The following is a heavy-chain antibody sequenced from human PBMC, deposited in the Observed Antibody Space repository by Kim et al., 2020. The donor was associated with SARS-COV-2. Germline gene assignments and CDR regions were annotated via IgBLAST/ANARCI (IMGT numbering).Heavy chain of an antibody. J-gene: IGHJ6*03. Sequence: GRFTISRDNSKNTLYLQMNSLRAEDTAVYYCAKVLDYGDYPPSYYYYMDVWGKGTTVTVSS. CDR3: AKVLDYGDYPPSYYYYMDV. D-gene: IGHD4-17*01. V-gene: IGHV3-23*01.